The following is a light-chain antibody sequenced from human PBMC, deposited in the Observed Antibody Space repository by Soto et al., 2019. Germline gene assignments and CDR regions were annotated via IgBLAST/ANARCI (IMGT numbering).Light chain of an antibody. Sequence: EIVMTQSPATLSVSPGGRATLSCRASQSVSSNLAWYQQKPGQAPRLLIYGASTRATGFPARFSGSGSGTEFTLSISRLQSEDLAVYYCQQYKNWPLTFGGGTRVEIK. V-gene: IGKV3-15*01. CDR2: GAS. CDR3: QQYKNWPLT. J-gene: IGKJ4*01. CDR1: QSVSSN.